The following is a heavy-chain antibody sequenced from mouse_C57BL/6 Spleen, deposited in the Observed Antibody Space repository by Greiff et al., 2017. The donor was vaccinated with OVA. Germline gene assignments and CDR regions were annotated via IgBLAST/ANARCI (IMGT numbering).Heavy chain of an antibody. D-gene: IGHD1-1*01. CDR3: TRGSSYPFAY. CDR2: IDPETGGT. J-gene: IGHJ3*01. V-gene: IGHV1-15*01. CDR1: GYTFTDYE. Sequence: QVQLQQSGAELVRPGASVTLSCKASGYTFTDYEMHWVKQTPVHGLEWIGAIDPETGGTAYNQKFKGKAILTADKSSSTAYMELRSLTSEDSAVYYCTRGSSYPFAYWGQGTLVTVSA.